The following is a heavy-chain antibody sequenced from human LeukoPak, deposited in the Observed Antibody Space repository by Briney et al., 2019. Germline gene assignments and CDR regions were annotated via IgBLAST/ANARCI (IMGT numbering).Heavy chain of an antibody. CDR1: GFTFSSYS. V-gene: IGHV3-21*01. D-gene: IGHD3-3*01. J-gene: IGHJ4*02. CDR2: ISSSSSYI. CDR3: ARDWDYDFWSGNY. Sequence: GSLRLSCAASGFTFSSYSMNWVRQAPGKGLGWVSSISSSSSYIYYADSVKGRFTISRDNAKNSLYLQMNSLRAEDTAVYYCARDWDYDFWSGNYWGQGTLVTVSS.